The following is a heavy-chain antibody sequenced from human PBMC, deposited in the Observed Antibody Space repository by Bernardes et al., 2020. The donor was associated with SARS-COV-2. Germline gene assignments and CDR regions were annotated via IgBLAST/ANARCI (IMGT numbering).Heavy chain of an antibody. Sequence: ASVKVSCKASGYTFTSYGISWVRQAPGQGLEWMGWSSAYNGNTNYAQKLQGRVTMTTDTSTSTAYMELRSLRSDDTAVYYCARDYGWARYYYYGMDVWGQGTTVTVSS. D-gene: IGHD1-26*01. V-gene: IGHV1-18*04. CDR3: ARDYGWARYYYYGMDV. CDR2: SSAYNGNT. J-gene: IGHJ6*02. CDR1: GYTFTSYG.